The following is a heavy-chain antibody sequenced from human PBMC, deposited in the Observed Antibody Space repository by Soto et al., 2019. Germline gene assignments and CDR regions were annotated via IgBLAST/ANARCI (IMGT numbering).Heavy chain of an antibody. CDR1: GFTFSSYS. V-gene: IGHV3-21*01. D-gene: IGHD4-17*01. CDR3: ARETDEAASPDDYGLRSALDY. Sequence: PGGSLRLSCAASGFTFSSYSMNWVRQAPGKGLEWVSSISSSTNYIYYADSVKGRFTISRDNAKNSLYLQMNSLRAEDTAVYYCARETDEAASPDDYGLRSALDYWGQGTLVTVSS. CDR2: ISSSTNYI. J-gene: IGHJ4*02.